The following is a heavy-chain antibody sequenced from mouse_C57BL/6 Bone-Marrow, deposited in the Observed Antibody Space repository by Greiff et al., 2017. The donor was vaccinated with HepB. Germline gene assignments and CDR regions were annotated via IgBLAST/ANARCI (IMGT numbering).Heavy chain of an antibody. CDR1: GYTFTSYD. J-gene: IGHJ2*01. V-gene: IGHV1-85*01. Sequence: QVQLQQSGPELVKPGASVKLSCKASGYTFTSYDINWVKQRPGEGLEWMGRICPRDGSTKYNEKVKSKATFTVDTASSTAYMELHSLTSEDSAVYFCAREESPDYWGQGTTLTVSS. CDR2: ICPRDGST. CDR3: AREESPDY.